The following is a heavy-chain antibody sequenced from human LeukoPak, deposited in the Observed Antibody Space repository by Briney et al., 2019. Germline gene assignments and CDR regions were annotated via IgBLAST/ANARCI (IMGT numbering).Heavy chain of an antibody. CDR2: IYYSGST. V-gene: IGHV4-39*07. J-gene: IGHJ4*02. Sequence: SETLSLTCTVSGGSISSGSYYWGWIRQPPGKGLEWIGSIYYSGSTYYNPSLKSRVTISVDTSKNQFSLELRSVTAADTAVYYCARVLSSGYSDYWGQGTLVTVSS. D-gene: IGHD3-22*01. CDR3: ARVLSSGYSDY. CDR1: GGSISSGSYY.